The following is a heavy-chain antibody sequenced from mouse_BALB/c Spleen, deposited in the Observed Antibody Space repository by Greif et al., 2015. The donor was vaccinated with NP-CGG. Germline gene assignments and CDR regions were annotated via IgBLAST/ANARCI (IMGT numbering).Heavy chain of an antibody. CDR3: ARRTGTEAMDY. Sequence: QLQQSGPELVKPGASVEISCKAPGYTFTDYYINWVKQKPGQGLEWIGWIYPGSGNTKYNEKFKGKATLTVDTSSSTAYMQFSSLTSEDTAVYFCARRTGTEAMDYWGQGTSVTVSS. V-gene: IGHV1-84*02. D-gene: IGHD4-1*01. J-gene: IGHJ4*01. CDR1: GYTFTDYY. CDR2: IYPGSGNT.